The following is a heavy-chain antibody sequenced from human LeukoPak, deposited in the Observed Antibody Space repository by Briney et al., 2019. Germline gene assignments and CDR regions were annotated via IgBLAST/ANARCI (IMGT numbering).Heavy chain of an antibody. CDR3: AKDSGYGSGSYSKRHYYYYYMDV. D-gene: IGHD3-10*01. CDR2: IRGSGGST. V-gene: IGHV3-23*01. J-gene: IGHJ6*03. Sequence: AGGSLRLSRAASGFTFSSYAMSWVRQAPGKGLEWVSAIRGSGGSTYYADSVKGRFTISRDKSKNTLYLQMNSLRAEDTAVYYCAKDSGYGSGSYSKRHYYYYYMDVWGKGTTVTVSS. CDR1: GFTFSSYA.